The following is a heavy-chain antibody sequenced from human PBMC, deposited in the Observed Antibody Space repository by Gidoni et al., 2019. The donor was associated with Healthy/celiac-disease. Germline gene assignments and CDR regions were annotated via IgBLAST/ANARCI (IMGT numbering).Heavy chain of an antibody. J-gene: IGHJ4*02. CDR1: GFTFDDYA. Sequence: EVQLVESGGGLVQPGRSLRLSCAASGFTFDDYAMHWVRQAPGKGLEWVSGISWNSGSIGYADSVKGRFTISRDNAKNSLYLQMNSLRAEDTALYYCAKDLEAVAGYFDYWGQGTLVTVSS. CDR3: AKDLEAVAGYFDY. V-gene: IGHV3-9*01. CDR2: ISWNSGSI. D-gene: IGHD6-19*01.